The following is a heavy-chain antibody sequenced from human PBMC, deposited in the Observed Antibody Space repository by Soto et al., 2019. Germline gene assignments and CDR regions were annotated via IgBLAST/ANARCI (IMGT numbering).Heavy chain of an antibody. V-gene: IGHV3-33*01. J-gene: IGHJ5*02. D-gene: IGHD5-12*01. CDR3: AGDGGWLRLYNWFDP. CDR2: IWSDGSSK. Sequence: QVQLVESGGGVVQPGRSLRLSGAASGFTFSTYGMHWVRQAPGKGLEWVAVIWSDGSSKYYADSTKGRFTIARDNSKNTLYQKMTSPRVEDTAVYYCAGDGGWLRLYNWFDPCGQGTLVTVSS. CDR1: GFTFSTYG.